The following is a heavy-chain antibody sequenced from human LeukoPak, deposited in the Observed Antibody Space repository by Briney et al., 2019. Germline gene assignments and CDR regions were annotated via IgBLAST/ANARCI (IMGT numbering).Heavy chain of an antibody. J-gene: IGHJ4*02. CDR3: ARGGNALDY. CDR2: IYSSGST. D-gene: IGHD4-23*01. CDR1: GGSIRSYF. V-gene: IGHV4-59*01. Sequence: KPSETLSLTCTVSGGSIRSYFWSWIRQPPGKGLEWIGYIYSSGSTNYNPSFKSRVTISVDTSKNQFSLKLRSVTAADTAVYYCARGGNALDYWGQGTLVTVSS.